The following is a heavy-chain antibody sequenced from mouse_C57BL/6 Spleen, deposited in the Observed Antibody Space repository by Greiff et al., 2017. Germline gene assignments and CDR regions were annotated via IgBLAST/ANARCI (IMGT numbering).Heavy chain of an antibody. CDR3: SRQEDYYGSSYWYFDV. Sequence: DVQLVESGGGLVKPGGSLKLSCAASGFTFSSYTMSWVRPTPEKRLEWVATISGGGGNTYYTDSGKGRFTISRDNAKNTLYMQMISLMSEDTALYYCSRQEDYYGSSYWYFDVWGTGTTVTVSS. D-gene: IGHD1-1*01. V-gene: IGHV5-9*01. CDR2: ISGGGGNT. CDR1: GFTFSSYT. J-gene: IGHJ1*03.